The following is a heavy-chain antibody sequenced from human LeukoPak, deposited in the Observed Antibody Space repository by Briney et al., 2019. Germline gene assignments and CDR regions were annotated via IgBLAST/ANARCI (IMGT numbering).Heavy chain of an antibody. CDR2: ISSISHYI. CDR1: GFTFSTYS. CDR3: AKGEGYCSSTSCYPYYMDV. V-gene: IGHV3-21*01. Sequence: GGSLRLSCAASGFTFSTYSMNWVRQAPGKGLEWVSTISSISHYIYYADSVKGRFTISRDNARKSLYLQMNSLRVEDTAVYYCAKGEGYCSSTSCYPYYMDVWGKGTTVTVSS. J-gene: IGHJ6*03. D-gene: IGHD2-2*01.